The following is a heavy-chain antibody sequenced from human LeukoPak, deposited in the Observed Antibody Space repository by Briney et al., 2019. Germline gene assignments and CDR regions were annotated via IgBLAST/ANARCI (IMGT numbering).Heavy chain of an antibody. CDR3: ARDSYSSGYYYYYMDV. J-gene: IGHJ6*03. CDR1: GGSISSSSYY. Sequence: SETLSLTCTVSGGSISSSSYYWGWIRQPPGKGLEWIGSIYYSGSTYYNPSLKSRVPISVDTSKNQFSLKLSSVTAADTAVYYCARDSYSSGYYYYYMDVWGKGTTVTVSS. D-gene: IGHD6-19*01. CDR2: IYYSGST. V-gene: IGHV4-39*07.